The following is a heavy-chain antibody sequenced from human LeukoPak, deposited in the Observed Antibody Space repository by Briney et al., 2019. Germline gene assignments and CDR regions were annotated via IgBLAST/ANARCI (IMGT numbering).Heavy chain of an antibody. V-gene: IGHV3-21*01. D-gene: IGHD1-26*01. J-gene: IGHJ3*02. Sequence: GASVKVSCKASGFTFTTYSMTWVRQAPGKGLEWVSIISSGSSAIFSADALKGRFTISRDNAKNSLYLQMNSLRAEDTAVYYCARDAATIDAFDIWGQGTMVTVSS. CDR2: ISSGSSAI. CDR1: GFTFTTYS. CDR3: ARDAATIDAFDI.